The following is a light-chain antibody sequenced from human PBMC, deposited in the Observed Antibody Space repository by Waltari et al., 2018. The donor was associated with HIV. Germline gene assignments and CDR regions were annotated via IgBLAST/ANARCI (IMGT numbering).Light chain of an antibody. J-gene: IGKJ4*01. CDR2: SAS. V-gene: IGKV1-39*01. CDR1: HNIATY. Sequence: DILMTQSPASLSASLGDRVTMTCRSSHNIATYVNWYQQRPGKPPSLLIYSASTLHIGVPSRFTGAGSGRLFTLTVIRLQSEEFASYFCQQASALPLTFGGGTNV. CDR3: QQASALPLT.